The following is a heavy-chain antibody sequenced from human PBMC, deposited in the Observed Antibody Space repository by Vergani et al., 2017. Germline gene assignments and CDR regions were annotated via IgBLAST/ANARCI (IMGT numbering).Heavy chain of an antibody. Sequence: VQLVESGGGVVQPGRSLRLSCAASGFTFDDYAMHWVRQAPGKGLEWVSGISWNSGSIGYADSVKGRFTISRDNAKNSLYLQMNSLRAEDTALYYCAKGPYYDFWSGTTGYFDYWGQGTLVTVSS. V-gene: IGHV3-9*01. J-gene: IGHJ4*02. CDR2: ISWNSGSI. D-gene: IGHD3-3*01. CDR1: GFTFDDYA. CDR3: AKGPYYDFWSGTTGYFDY.